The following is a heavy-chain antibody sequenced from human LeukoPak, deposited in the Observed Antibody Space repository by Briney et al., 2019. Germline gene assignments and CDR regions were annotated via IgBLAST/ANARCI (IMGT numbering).Heavy chain of an antibody. CDR1: GYSFTNFW. CDR2: IYLGGSDT. CDR3: ASCISGFTNWDN. V-gene: IGHV5-51*01. J-gene: IGHJ4*02. Sequence: NHGESLKISCEVSGYSFTNFWIGWVRQMPGKGLEWMGIIYLGGSDTRYSPSFQGQVTISADRSTTTAYLQWSSLKASDTATYYCASCISGFTNWDNWGQGTLVTVSS. D-gene: IGHD2-8*01.